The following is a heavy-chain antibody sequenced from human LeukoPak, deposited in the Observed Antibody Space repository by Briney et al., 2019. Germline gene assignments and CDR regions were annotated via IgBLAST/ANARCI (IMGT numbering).Heavy chain of an antibody. CDR1: GFSFSSYG. V-gene: IGHV3-30*18. CDR3: AKDLGVGAYLLFDYITSGLDS. J-gene: IGHJ4*02. CDR2: ISYDGSNE. D-gene: IGHD2/OR15-2a*01. Sequence: GGSLRLSCAASGFSFSSYGMHWVRQAPGKGLEWVAVISYDGSNEYFADSVKGRFTVSRDNSENTLYLQMNSLRPEDTAVYYCAKDLGVGAYLLFDYITSGLDSWGQGTLVTVSS.